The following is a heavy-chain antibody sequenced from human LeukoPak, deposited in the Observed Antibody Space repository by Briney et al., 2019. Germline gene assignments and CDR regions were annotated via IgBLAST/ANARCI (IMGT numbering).Heavy chain of an antibody. V-gene: IGHV3-23*01. CDR1: GFTFSSYA. D-gene: IGHD5/OR15-5a*01. Sequence: GGSLRLSCAASGFTFSSYAMSWVRQAPGKGLEWVSAISGSGGSTYYADSVKGRFTISRDSSKNTLYLQMSSLRAEDTAVYFCARAGSTIIGRYYFDYWGQGTLVTVSS. J-gene: IGHJ4*02. CDR3: ARAGSTIIGRYYFDY. CDR2: ISGSGGST.